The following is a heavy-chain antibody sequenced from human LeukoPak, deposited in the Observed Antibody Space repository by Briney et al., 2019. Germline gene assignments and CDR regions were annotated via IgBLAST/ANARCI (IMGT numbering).Heavy chain of an antibody. CDR1: GFTVSGNY. V-gene: IGHV3-53*01. J-gene: IGHJ4*02. CDR3: ARGSNLFQFDY. CDR2: IYSGGGT. Sequence: PGGSLRLSCAASGFTVSGNYMSWVRQAPGKGLEWVSVIYSGGGTYYADSVKGQFTISRDNSKNTLYLQMNSLRAEDTAVYYCARGSNLFQFDYWGQGTLVTVSS. D-gene: IGHD5-24*01.